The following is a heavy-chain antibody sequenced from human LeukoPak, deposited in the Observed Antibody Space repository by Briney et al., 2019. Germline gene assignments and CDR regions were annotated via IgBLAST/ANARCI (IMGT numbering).Heavy chain of an antibody. J-gene: IGHJ4*02. CDR3: AREDYYDSQIDY. Sequence: GGSLRLSCAASGFIFSNYWMHWVRQAPGKGLVWVSRINSDGSSTSYADSVKGRFTISRDNAKNTLYLQMNSLRAEDTAVYYCAREDYYDSQIDYWGQGTLVTVSS. CDR2: INSDGSST. D-gene: IGHD3-22*01. V-gene: IGHV3-74*01. CDR1: GFIFSNYW.